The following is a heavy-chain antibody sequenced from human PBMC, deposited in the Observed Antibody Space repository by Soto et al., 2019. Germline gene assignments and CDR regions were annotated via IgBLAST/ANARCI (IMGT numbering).Heavy chain of an antibody. D-gene: IGHD1-7*01. V-gene: IGHV1-18*01. CDR2: ISAYNGDT. J-gene: IGHJ6*02. Sequence: QVQLVQTGAEVKKPGASVKVSCKASGYTFNIYGINWVRQAPGQGLEWMGWISAYNGDTNYAQNLQGRVTMTTDTSTNTAYMELRSLRSDDTAVYYCARWGTRGDYYYGMDVWGQGTTVTVSS. CDR3: ARWGTRGDYYYGMDV. CDR1: GYTFNIYG.